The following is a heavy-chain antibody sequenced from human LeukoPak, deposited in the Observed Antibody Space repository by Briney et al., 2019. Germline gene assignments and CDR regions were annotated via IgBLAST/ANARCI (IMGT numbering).Heavy chain of an antibody. Sequence: GASVKVSCKASGYTFTSYDINWVRQATGQGLEWMGWMNPNSGNTGYAQKFQGRVTMTRNTSISTAYMELSSVRSEDTAVYYCARGLGWLRKNWFDPWGQGTLVTVSS. J-gene: IGHJ5*02. CDR2: MNPNSGNT. D-gene: IGHD5-12*01. CDR1: GYTFTSYD. V-gene: IGHV1-8*01. CDR3: ARGLGWLRKNWFDP.